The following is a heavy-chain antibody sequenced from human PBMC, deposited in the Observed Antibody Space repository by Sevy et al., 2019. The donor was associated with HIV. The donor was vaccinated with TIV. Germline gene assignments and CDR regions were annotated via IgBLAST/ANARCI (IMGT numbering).Heavy chain of an antibody. D-gene: IGHD3-3*01. CDR1: GGSISSYY. CDR3: ARGLLYYDFWSCYYMCDAFDI. CDR2: IYYSGST. Sequence: SETLSLTCTVSGGSISSYYWSWIRQPPGKGLEWIGYIYYSGSTNYNPSLTSRVTISVDTFKNQFSLKLKSVTAAYTAVYYFARGLLYYDFWSCYYMCDAFDIWGQGTMVTVSS. J-gene: IGHJ3*02. V-gene: IGHV4-59*13.